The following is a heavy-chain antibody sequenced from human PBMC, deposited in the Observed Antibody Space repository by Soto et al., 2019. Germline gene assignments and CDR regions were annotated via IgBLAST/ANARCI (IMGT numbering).Heavy chain of an antibody. D-gene: IGHD4-17*01. CDR2: INSDGSST. CDR1: GFTFSSYW. CDR3: ARDPGLPNYFDY. J-gene: IGHJ4*02. Sequence: GGSLRLSCAASGFTFSSYWMHWVRQAPGKGLVWVSRINSDGSSTSYADSEKGRFTISRDNAKNTLYLQMNSLRAEDTAVYYCARDPGLPNYFDYWGQGTLVTVSS. V-gene: IGHV3-74*01.